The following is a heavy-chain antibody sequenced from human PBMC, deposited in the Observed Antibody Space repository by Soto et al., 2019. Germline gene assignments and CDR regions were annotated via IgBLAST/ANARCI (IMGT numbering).Heavy chain of an antibody. CDR2: ISVYNVNT. J-gene: IGHJ3*02. D-gene: IGHD2-15*01. CDR1: CYSFTIYF. V-gene: IGHV1-18*04. CDR3: ARAPKGKGTVVNRYEFDI. Sequence: ASLNVSFKASCYSFTIYFIILFLHSPLQWLELMGFISVYNVNTNYAQNLQCRVTMTTDTSTSTAYMELRSLRSDDTALYYCARAPKGKGTVVNRYEFDIWGKGKMVNVSS.